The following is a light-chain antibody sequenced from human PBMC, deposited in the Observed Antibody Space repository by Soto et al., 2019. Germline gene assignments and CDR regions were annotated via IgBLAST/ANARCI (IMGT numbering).Light chain of an antibody. Sequence: EIVFTQSPGTLSLSPGERATLSCRASQIVGGDTLAWFQQRPGQAPRLVIYGASNRAAGIPDRFSGSGSGTDFTLTVSRLEPEDFAMYYCQQYHWAPDTFGQGTRLEI. CDR3: QQYHWAPDT. CDR2: GAS. J-gene: IGKJ5*01. CDR1: QIVGGDT. V-gene: IGKV3-20*01.